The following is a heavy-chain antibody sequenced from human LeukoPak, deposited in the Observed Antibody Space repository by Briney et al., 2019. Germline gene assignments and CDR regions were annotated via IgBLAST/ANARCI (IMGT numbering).Heavy chain of an antibody. CDR2: IYYSWRT. CDR3: ARDPGIMVRGSRRGYDGNYYYMDV. CDR1: GGSIRSYY. D-gene: IGHD3-10*01. J-gene: IGHJ6*03. V-gene: IGHV4-59*12. Sequence: SETLSLTCTVSGGSIRSYYCSLIRQPPGKGLEWSWYIYYSWRTNYNPSLSGRVTISVDTSKNQFSLKLSSVTAADTAVYYCARDPGIMVRGSRRGYDGNYYYMDVWGKGTTVTISS.